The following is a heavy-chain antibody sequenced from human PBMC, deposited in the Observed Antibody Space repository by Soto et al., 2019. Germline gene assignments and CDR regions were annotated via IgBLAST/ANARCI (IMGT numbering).Heavy chain of an antibody. D-gene: IGHD4-17*01. J-gene: IGHJ5*02. Sequence: QVQLVQSGAAVKKPGASVKVSCKASGNTFTNYDINWVRQATGQGLEYLGWMNPNSGDTAYVQKFQGRVTMTWDTSITTAYMELRSLRAEDTAVYFCARGVKYGAYSRWFDPWGQGTLVTVSS. V-gene: IGHV1-8*01. CDR2: MNPNSGDT. CDR1: GNTFTNYD. CDR3: ARGVKYGAYSRWFDP.